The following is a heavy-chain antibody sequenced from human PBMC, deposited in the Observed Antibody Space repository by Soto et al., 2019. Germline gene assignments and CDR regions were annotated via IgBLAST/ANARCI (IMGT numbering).Heavy chain of an antibody. J-gene: IGHJ4*02. Sequence: EVQLLESGGGLVQPGGSLRLSCAASGFTFNNYAMTWVRQAPGKGLEWVSAMSGGGDTTSYADSVKGRFTVSRDGSKNTVYLQMSRLRAEDTALYYCAKGRGGSGSLTPRVDFWGQGTLVTVSS. CDR1: GFTFNNYA. V-gene: IGHV3-23*01. D-gene: IGHD3-10*01. CDR3: AKGRGGSGSLTPRVDF. CDR2: MSGGGDTT.